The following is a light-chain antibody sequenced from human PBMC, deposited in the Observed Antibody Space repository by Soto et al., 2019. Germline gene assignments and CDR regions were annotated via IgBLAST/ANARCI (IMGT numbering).Light chain of an antibody. Sequence: QSVLTQPASVSXXXGQSITIPCSGRSSDLGGLNYVSWYQQHPGKVPKLIIYKVDNRPSGISDRFSASKSGNTASLTISGLQAEDEAHYYCSSYTTVPSPQWVFAGGTKLTVL. CDR1: SSDLGGLNY. CDR2: KVD. V-gene: IGLV2-14*01. CDR3: SSYTTVPSPQWV. J-gene: IGLJ3*02.